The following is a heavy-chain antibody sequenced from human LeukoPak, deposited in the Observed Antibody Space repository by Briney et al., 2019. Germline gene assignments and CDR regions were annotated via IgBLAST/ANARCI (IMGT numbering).Heavy chain of an antibody. CDR1: GFTVSSNY. CDR2: IYSGGST. CDR3: ARDKDGITIFGVATLGAFDI. V-gene: IGHV3-66*01. Sequence: GGSLRLSCAASGFTVSSNYMSWVRQAPGKGLEWVSVIYSGGSTYYADSVKGRFTISRDNSKNTLYLQMNSLRGEDTAVYYCARDKDGITIFGVATLGAFDIWGQGTMVTVSS. J-gene: IGHJ3*02. D-gene: IGHD3-3*01.